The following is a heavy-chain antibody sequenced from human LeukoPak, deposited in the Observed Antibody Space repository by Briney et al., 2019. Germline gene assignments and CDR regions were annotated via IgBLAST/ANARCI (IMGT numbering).Heavy chain of an antibody. V-gene: IGHV3-48*04. CDR3: ARGGVVVSNWFDP. D-gene: IGHD3-22*01. J-gene: IGHJ5*02. CDR1: GFIFSSYS. CDR2: ISSSSSTI. Sequence: GGSLRLSCAAPGFIFSSYSMNWVRQAPGKGLEWVSYISSSSSTIYYADSVKGRFTISRDNAEDSLYLQMNSLRAEDTAVYYCARGGVVVSNWFDPWGQGTLVTVSA.